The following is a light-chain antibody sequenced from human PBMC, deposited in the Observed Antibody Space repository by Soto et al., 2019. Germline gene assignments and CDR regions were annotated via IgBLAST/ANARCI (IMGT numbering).Light chain of an antibody. CDR3: AAWDDSLTSLV. CDR2: SNN. J-gene: IGLJ1*01. Sequence: QSVLTQPPSASGTPGQRVTISCSGSSSNIGSNTVNWYQQLPGTAPKRLIYSNNQRPTGVPDRFSGSKSGTSASLAISGLQSEDEADYYCAAWDDSLTSLVFGTGTKLTVL. V-gene: IGLV1-44*01. CDR1: SSNIGSNT.